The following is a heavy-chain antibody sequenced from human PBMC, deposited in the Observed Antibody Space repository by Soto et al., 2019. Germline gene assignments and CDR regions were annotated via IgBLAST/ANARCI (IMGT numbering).Heavy chain of an antibody. CDR3: ARGARPAAILYYYYGMDV. V-gene: IGHV1-69*13. CDR2: IIPIFGTA. Sequence: SVKLSCKASGGTFSSYAISWVRQAPGQGLEWMGGIIPIFGTANYAQKFQGRVTITADESTSTAYMELSSLRSEDTAVYYCARGARPAAILYYYYGMDVWGQGTTVTVSS. J-gene: IGHJ6*02. CDR1: GGTFSSYA. D-gene: IGHD2-2*02.